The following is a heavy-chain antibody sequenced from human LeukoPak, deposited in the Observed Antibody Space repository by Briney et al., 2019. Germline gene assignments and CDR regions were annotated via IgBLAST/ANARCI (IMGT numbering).Heavy chain of an antibody. J-gene: IGHJ4*02. CDR1: EFAFSRHA. CDR2: IWRDGSEK. D-gene: IGHD1-26*01. V-gene: IGHV3-33*01. CDR3: ARHGSGTIYFDPLDW. Sequence: GRSLRLSCVASEFAFSRHAMHWVRQAPGKGLEWVAVIWRDGSEKHYADSVKGRFTISRDNSKSTLYLEMNSLRAEDTAVYYCARHGSGTIYFDPLDWWGQGTRVTVSS.